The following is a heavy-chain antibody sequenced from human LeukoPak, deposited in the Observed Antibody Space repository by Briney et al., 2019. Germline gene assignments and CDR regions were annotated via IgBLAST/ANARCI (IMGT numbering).Heavy chain of an antibody. CDR1: GYTLTELS. Sequence: ASVRVSCKVSGYTLTELSMHWVRQAPGKGLEWMGGFDPEDGETIYAQKFQGRVTMTEDTSTDTAYMELSSLRSEDTAVYYCASGYYYDSSGYRTKYYFDYWGQGTLVTVSS. V-gene: IGHV1-24*01. CDR3: ASGYYYDSSGYRTKYYFDY. J-gene: IGHJ4*02. CDR2: FDPEDGET. D-gene: IGHD3-22*01.